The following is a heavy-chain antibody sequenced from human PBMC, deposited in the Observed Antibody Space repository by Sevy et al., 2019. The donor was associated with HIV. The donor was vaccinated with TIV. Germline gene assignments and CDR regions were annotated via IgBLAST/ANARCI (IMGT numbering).Heavy chain of an antibody. J-gene: IGHJ4*02. CDR1: GFTLSNYG. Sequence: GGSLRLSCAASGFTLSNYGMHWVRQVPGKGLEWVTFIRYDGSHKYYAASVKGRFTISRDDSKNTLYLQMDSLRAEDTAIYYCAKDLAGPGRRYFDYWGQGTLVTVSS. CDR3: AKDLAGPGRRYFDY. V-gene: IGHV3-30*02. D-gene: IGHD6-13*01. CDR2: IRYDGSHK.